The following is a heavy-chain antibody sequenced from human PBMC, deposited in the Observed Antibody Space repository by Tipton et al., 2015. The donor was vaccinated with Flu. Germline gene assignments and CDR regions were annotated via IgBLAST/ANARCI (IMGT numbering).Heavy chain of an antibody. Sequence: TLSLTCAVSGGSISSSNWWSWVRQPPGMGLEWIGEIYHSGSTNYNPSLKSRVTISVDKSKNQFSLKLSSVTAADTSVYYCARGITGPGVAFDIWGQGTLVTVSS. CDR2: IYHSGST. CDR1: GGSISSSNW. D-gene: IGHD1-20*01. V-gene: IGHV4-4*02. CDR3: ARGITGPGVAFDI. J-gene: IGHJ3*02.